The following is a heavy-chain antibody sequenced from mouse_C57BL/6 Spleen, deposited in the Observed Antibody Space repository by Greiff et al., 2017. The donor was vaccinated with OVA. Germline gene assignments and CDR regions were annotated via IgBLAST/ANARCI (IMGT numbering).Heavy chain of an antibody. V-gene: IGHV1-55*01. CDR3: ARFPHYYGSSYRYFDV. Sequence: QVQLQQSGAELVKPGASVKMSCKASGYTFTSYWITWVKQRPGQGLEWIGDIYPGSGSTNYNEKFKSKATLTVDTSSSTAYMQLSSLTSADSSVYYCARFPHYYGSSYRYFDVWGTGTTVTVSS. D-gene: IGHD1-1*01. J-gene: IGHJ1*03. CDR1: GYTFTSYW. CDR2: IYPGSGST.